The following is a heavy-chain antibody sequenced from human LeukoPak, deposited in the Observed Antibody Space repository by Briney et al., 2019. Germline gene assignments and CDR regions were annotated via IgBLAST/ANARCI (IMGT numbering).Heavy chain of an antibody. CDR3: TTLSDFWSGSPFGF. J-gene: IGHJ4*02. D-gene: IGHD3-3*01. V-gene: IGHV3-15*01. CDR2: IKSKTDGGTT. Sequence: GGSLRLSCAASGFTFSDFAMNWVRQAPGKGLDWVGRIKSKTDGGTTDYAAPVNGRFTFSRDDSKNTLYMQMNSLKTEDTAVYYCTTLSDFWSGSPFGFWGQGTLVTVSS. CDR1: GFTFSDFA.